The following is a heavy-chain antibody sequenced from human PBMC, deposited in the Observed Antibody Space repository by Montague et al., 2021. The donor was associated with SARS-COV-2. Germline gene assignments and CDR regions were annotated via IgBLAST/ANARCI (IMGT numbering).Heavy chain of an antibody. V-gene: IGHV4-59*01. CDR3: ARGRRGWVQRYYYMDV. Sequence: SETLSLTCTVSGGSISSYYWSWIRQPPGKGLEWIGYIYYSGSTNYNPSLKSRVTMSVDTSKNQFSLKLSSVTAADTAVHYCARGRRGWVQRYYYMDVWGKGTTVTVSS. J-gene: IGHJ6*03. D-gene: IGHD1-1*01. CDR1: GGSISSYY. CDR2: IYYSGST.